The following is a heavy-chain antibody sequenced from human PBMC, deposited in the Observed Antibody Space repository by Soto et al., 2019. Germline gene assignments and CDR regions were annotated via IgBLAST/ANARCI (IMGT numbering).Heavy chain of an antibody. CDR1: GYTXTSYG. D-gene: IGHD1-1*01. Sequence: GASVKVXCKASGYTXTSYGISWVRQAPGQGLEWMGWISAYNGNTNYAQKLQGRVTMTTDTSTSTAYMELRSLRSDDTAVYYCARNERGVRPVDYWGQGTLVTLSS. V-gene: IGHV1-18*01. CDR2: ISAYNGNT. CDR3: ARNERGVRPVDY. J-gene: IGHJ4*02.